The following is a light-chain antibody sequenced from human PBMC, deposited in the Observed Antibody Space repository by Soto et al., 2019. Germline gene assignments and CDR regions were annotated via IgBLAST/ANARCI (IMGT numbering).Light chain of an antibody. V-gene: IGKV3-20*01. CDR3: QQYNSYSPT. CDR2: AAS. CDR1: QSVTSSY. Sequence: EIVLTQSPGTLSLSPGERATLSCRASQSVTSSYLAWYQQKPGQAPRLLIYAASTRATGIPARFSGGGSGTDFTLTISSLHPDDFATYYCQQYNSYSPTFGQGTKVDIK. J-gene: IGKJ1*01.